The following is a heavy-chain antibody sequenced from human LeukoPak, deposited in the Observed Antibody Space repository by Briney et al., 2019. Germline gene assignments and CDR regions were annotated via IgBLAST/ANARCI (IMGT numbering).Heavy chain of an antibody. D-gene: IGHD3-9*01. Sequence: GASVKVSCKASGYTFTSYGISWVRQAPGQGLEWMGWISAYNGNTNYAQKLQGRVTMTTDTSTSTAYMELRSLRSDDTAVYYCARVPGWILTGYYNWFDPWGQGTLVTVSS. CDR2: ISAYNGNT. CDR3: ARVPGWILTGYYNWFDP. V-gene: IGHV1-18*01. CDR1: GYTFTSYG. J-gene: IGHJ5*02.